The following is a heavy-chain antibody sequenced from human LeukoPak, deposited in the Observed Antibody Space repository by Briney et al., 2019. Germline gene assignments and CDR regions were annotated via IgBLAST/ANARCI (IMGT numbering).Heavy chain of an antibody. D-gene: IGHD1-14*01. J-gene: IGHJ3*02. CDR3: VRPITSGRISTGVRAFDI. CDR2: ISYDRSNK. V-gene: IGHV3-30-3*01. Sequence: SGGSLRLSCAASGITFSSYAMHWVRQAPGKGLEWVTVISYDRSNKYYADSVKGRFTVSRDNSRNTLYLQVNSLTAEDTAVYYCVRPITSGRISTGVRAFDIWGQGTMVTVSS. CDR1: GITFSSYA.